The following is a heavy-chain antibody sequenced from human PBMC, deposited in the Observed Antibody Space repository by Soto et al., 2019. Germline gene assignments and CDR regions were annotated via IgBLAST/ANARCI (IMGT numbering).Heavy chain of an antibody. J-gene: IGHJ5*02. CDR1: GGSISSSSYY. D-gene: IGHD6-19*01. Sequence: SDTLSLTCTVSGGSISSSSYYWGWIRQPPGKGLEWIGSIYYSGSTYYNPSLKSRVTISVDTSKNQFSLKLSSVTAADTAVYYCARPSTEVAGMGNNWFDTWGQGTL. V-gene: IGHV4-39*01. CDR3: ARPSTEVAGMGNNWFDT. CDR2: IYYSGST.